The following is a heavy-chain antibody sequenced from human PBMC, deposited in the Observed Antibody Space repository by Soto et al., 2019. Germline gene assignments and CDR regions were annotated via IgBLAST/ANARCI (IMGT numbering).Heavy chain of an antibody. CDR3: ARDGMIAGTTVPISFDY. CDR2: IWYDGSNK. D-gene: IGHD1-7*01. J-gene: IGHJ4*02. V-gene: IGHV3-33*01. CDR1: GFTFSSYG. Sequence: GGSLRLSCAASGFTFSSYGMHWVRQAPGKGLEWVAVIWYDGSNKYYADSVKGRFTISRDNSKNTLYLQMNSLRAEDTAVYYCARDGMIAGTTVPISFDYWGQGTLVTVSS.